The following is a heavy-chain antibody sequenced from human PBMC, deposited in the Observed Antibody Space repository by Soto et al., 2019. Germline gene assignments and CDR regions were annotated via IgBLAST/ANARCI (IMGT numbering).Heavy chain of an antibody. J-gene: IGHJ4*02. Sequence: PSETLSLTCTVSGGSISSGDYYWSWIRQPPGKGLEWIGYIYYSGSTYYNPSLKSRVTISVDTSKNQFSLKLSSVTAADTAVYYCARAVYSSSWYLGDYWGQGTLVTVSS. CDR1: GGSISSGDYY. CDR3: ARAVYSSSWYLGDY. D-gene: IGHD6-13*01. CDR2: IYYSGST. V-gene: IGHV4-30-4*01.